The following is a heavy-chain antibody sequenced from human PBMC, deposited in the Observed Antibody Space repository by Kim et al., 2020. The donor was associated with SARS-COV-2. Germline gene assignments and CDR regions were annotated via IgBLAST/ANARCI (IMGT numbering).Heavy chain of an antibody. J-gene: IGHJ4*02. CDR3: ARDLGDGYNFADY. D-gene: IGHD5-12*01. Sequence: AASVKGRFTTSRDNAKNSLYLQVNSLRAEDTAVYYCARDLGDGYNFADYWGQGTLVTVSS. V-gene: IGHV3-21*01.